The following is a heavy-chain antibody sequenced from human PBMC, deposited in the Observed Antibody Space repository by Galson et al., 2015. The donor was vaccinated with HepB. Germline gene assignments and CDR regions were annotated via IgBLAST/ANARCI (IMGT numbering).Heavy chain of an antibody. V-gene: IGHV5-10-1*01. J-gene: IGHJ4*02. D-gene: IGHD1-7*01. Sequence: QSGAEVKKAGESLRISCKGSGYSFTTYWITWVRQMPGKGLEWMGKIAPSGSYTNYSPSFQGHVAISADKSIRTAYLQWRSLKASDSAIYYCARHVTGTTELVDYWCQGTQVTVSS. CDR3: ARHVTGTTELVDY. CDR2: IAPSGSYT. CDR1: GYSFTTYW.